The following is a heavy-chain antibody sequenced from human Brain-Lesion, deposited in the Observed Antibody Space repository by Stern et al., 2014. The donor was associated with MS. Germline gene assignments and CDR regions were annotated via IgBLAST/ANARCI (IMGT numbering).Heavy chain of an antibody. CDR3: ARGERWFDS. CDR2: VNNDGRRK. V-gene: IGHV3-74*02. D-gene: IGHD3-10*01. CDR1: GFTFSNYW. Sequence: EVQLVQSGGGFVQPGGSLRLSCAASGFTFSNYWMHWVRQAPGKGLVWVSRVNNDGRRKRYADSVKGRFTMSRDNAKNRMYLQMNRLRVEDTAIYYCARGERWFDSWGQGTLVTVSS. J-gene: IGHJ5*01.